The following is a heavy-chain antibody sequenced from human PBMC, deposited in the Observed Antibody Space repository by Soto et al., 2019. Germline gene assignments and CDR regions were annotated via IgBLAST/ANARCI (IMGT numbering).Heavy chain of an antibody. CDR2: INHSGST. CDR1: GGSFSGYS. V-gene: IGHV4-34*01. J-gene: IGHJ4*02. Sequence: QVQLRQWGAGLLKPSETLSLTCGVYGGSFSGYSWSWIRQPPGKGLEWIGEINHSGSTNYNPSLKSRITTSVDTSKNQFSLKLSSVTAADTAVYYCARDPDSGNEHFDYWGQGTLVTVSS. D-gene: IGHD1-26*01. CDR3: ARDPDSGNEHFDY.